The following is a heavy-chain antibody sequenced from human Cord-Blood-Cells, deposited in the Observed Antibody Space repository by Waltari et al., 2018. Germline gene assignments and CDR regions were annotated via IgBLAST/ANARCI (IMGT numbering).Heavy chain of an antibody. CDR1: GFTFSSYG. J-gene: IGHJ4*02. V-gene: IGHV3-33*01. CDR2: IWYDGSNK. D-gene: IGHD1-7*01. Sequence: QVQLVESGGGVVQPGRSLRLSCAASGFTFSSYGMHWVRQAPGKGLEWVAVIWYDGSNKYYADSVKGRFTISRDNSKNTLYLQMNSLRAEDTAVYYCARDRGGTGTTYYFDYWGQGTLVTVSS. CDR3: ARDRGGTGTTYYFDY.